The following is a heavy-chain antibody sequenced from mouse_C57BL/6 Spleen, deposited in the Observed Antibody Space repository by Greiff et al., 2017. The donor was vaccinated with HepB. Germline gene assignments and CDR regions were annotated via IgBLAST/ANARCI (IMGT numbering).Heavy chain of an antibody. Sequence: EVQLQQSGPELVKPGASVKISCKASGYTFTDYYMNWVKQSHGKSLEWIGDINPNNGGTSYNQKFKGKATLTVDKSSSTAYMELRSLTSEDSAVYYCASVRWFSWFAYWGQGTLVTVSA. V-gene: IGHV1-26*01. CDR1: GYTFTDYY. CDR3: ASVRWFSWFAY. J-gene: IGHJ3*01. D-gene: IGHD2-3*01. CDR2: INPNNGGT.